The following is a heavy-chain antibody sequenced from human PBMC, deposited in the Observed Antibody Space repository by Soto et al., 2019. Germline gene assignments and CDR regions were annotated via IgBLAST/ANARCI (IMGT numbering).Heavy chain of an antibody. J-gene: IGHJ4*02. CDR2: IYPGDSDT. Sequence: GESLKISCKGSGYSFTSYWIVWVRQMPGKGLEWMGIIYPGDSDTRYSASFQGQVTISADKSISTAYLQWSSLKASDTAMYYCARCGAYSAYDYSPSYYYDYWCQGTLVTVSS. CDR1: GYSFTSYW. V-gene: IGHV5-51*01. CDR3: ARCGAYSAYDYSPSYYYDY. D-gene: IGHD5-12*01.